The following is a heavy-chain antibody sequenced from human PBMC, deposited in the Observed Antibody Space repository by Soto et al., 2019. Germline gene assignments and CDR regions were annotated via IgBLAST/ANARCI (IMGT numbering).Heavy chain of an antibody. CDR3: VSHSIGDRYGDYSDY. D-gene: IGHD3-10*01. CDR2: INPSGGST. Sequence: QVQLVQSGAEVKKPGASVKVSCKASGYTITNYYIHWVRQAPGQRLEWMGIINPSGGSTSYAQKFQGRITMTWDTSTSTVYMELNSLRSEDTAVYYCVSHSIGDRYGDYSDYWGRGTLVTVSS. J-gene: IGHJ4*02. V-gene: IGHV1-46*01. CDR1: GYTITNYY.